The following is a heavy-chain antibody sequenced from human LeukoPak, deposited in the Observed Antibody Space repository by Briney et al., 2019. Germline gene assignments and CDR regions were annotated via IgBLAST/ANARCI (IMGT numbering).Heavy chain of an antibody. CDR1: GDSISSGGYF. J-gene: IGHJ4*02. V-gene: IGHV4-31*03. Sequence: PSGTLSLTCTVSGDSISSGGYFWSWIRQHPGKGLEWIGYIYYSVSTYYNPSLKSRVTISVDTSKNQFSLNLSSVTAADTAVYYCARTGYCSGGSCPFEYWGQGTLVTVSS. CDR3: ARTGYCSGGSCPFEY. D-gene: IGHD2-15*01. CDR2: IYYSVST.